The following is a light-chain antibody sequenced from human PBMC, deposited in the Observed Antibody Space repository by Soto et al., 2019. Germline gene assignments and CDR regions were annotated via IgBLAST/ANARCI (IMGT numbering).Light chain of an antibody. J-gene: IGKJ1*01. CDR3: QQSDSTPWT. CDR2: AAS. CDR1: QSVTSF. V-gene: IGKV1-39*01. Sequence: DIQMTQSPSSLSASVGDRVSITCRASQSVTSFSNWYQQRPGTAPKLLIYAASTLQSGVPSRFSGSGSGTDFTLTISSLQPEDSATYYCQQSDSTPWTFGQGTKVDIK.